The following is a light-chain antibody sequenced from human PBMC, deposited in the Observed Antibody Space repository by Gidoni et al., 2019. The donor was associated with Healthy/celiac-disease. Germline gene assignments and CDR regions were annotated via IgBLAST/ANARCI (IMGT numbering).Light chain of an antibody. J-gene: IGKJ1*01. CDR2: KAS. Sequence: DIQMTQSPSTLSASVGDRVTITCRAIQSISSWLAWYQQKPGKAPKLLIYKASSLESGVPSRFSGSGSGTEFTLTISSLQPYDFATYYCQQYNSWGTFGQGTKVEIK. CDR1: QSISSW. CDR3: QQYNSWGT. V-gene: IGKV1-5*03.